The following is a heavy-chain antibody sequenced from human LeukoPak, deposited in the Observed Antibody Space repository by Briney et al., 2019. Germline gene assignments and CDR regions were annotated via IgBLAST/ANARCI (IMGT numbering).Heavy chain of an antibody. D-gene: IGHD2-15*01. CDR2: IYWDDDK. CDR1: GFSLNTGGVG. J-gene: IGHJ4*02. Sequence: SGPTLVKPTQTLTLTCTFSGFSLNTGGVGVGWIRQPPGKAPEWLALIYWDDDKRYSPSLKSRVTITKDTSKNEVVLTMTNVEPVDTGTYYCARQSCSAGSCYGYWGQGALVTVSS. CDR3: ARQSCSAGSCYGY. V-gene: IGHV2-5*02.